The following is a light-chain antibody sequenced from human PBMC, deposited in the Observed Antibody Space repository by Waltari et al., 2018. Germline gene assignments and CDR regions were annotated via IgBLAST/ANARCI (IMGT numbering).Light chain of an antibody. CDR1: QSVLDSSNNKNY. J-gene: IGKJ1*01. Sequence: DIVMTQSPDSLAVFPGAMAIINCKSSQSVLDSSNNKNYMAWYQQKPGQPPKLLIYWASIRESGVPDRFSGSGSGTDFTLTISSLQAEDVAVYYCQQCHRSPWTFGQGTKVEI. V-gene: IGKV4-1*01. CDR3: QQCHRSPWT. CDR2: WAS.